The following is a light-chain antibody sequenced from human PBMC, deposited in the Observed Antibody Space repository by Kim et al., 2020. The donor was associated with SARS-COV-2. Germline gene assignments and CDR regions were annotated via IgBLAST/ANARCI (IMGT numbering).Light chain of an antibody. V-gene: IGLV1-47*01. Sequence: QGVTISCSGSSSNIVSDYVSWHQQLPGTALRLLIYRNNQRPSGVPDRFSGSKSGTSASLAISGLRSEDEAEYYCASWDDSLSAVVFGGGTQLTVL. J-gene: IGLJ2*01. CDR3: ASWDDSLSAVV. CDR2: RNN. CDR1: SSNIVSDY.